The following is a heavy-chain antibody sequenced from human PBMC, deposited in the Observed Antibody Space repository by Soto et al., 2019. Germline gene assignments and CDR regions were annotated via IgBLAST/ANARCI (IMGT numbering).Heavy chain of an antibody. V-gene: IGHV1-18*04. J-gene: IGHJ5*02. CDR3: AGGSITGTTDDWFDP. Sequence: ASVKVSCKASGYTFTSYGISWVRQAPGQGLEWMGWISAYNGNTNYAQKLQGRVTMTTDTSTSTAYMELWGLRSDDTAVYYCAGGSITGTTDDWFDPWGQGTLVTVSS. CDR2: ISAYNGNT. D-gene: IGHD1-7*01. CDR1: GYTFTSYG.